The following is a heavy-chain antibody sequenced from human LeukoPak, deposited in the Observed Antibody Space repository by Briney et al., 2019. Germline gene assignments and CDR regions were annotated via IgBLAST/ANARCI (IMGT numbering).Heavy chain of an antibody. J-gene: IGHJ6*03. CDR2: ISGSGGST. D-gene: IGHD3-3*01. V-gene: IGHV3-23*01. CDR3: AKKGQAYDFWSGQPPNYYYYMDV. Sequence: PGGSLRLSCAASGFTFSSYAMSWVRQAPGKGLEWVSAISGSGGSTYYADSVKGRFTISRDNSKNTLYLQMNSLRAEDTAVYYCAKKGQAYDFWSGQPPNYYYYMDVWGKGTTVTVSS. CDR1: GFTFSSYA.